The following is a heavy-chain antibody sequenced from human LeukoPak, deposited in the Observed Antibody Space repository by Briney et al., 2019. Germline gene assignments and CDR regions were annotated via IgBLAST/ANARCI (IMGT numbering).Heavy chain of an antibody. V-gene: IGHV3-23*01. CDR2: VSGSGDRT. D-gene: IGHD3-22*01. Sequence: GGSLRLSCAASGFTFNAYSMTWVRQAPGKGLEWVSSVSGSGDRTYYADSTKGRFTISRDNSMSTLHLQMNSLRAEDTALYYCVRDYDGSYSTLDYWGQGTLVTVSS. J-gene: IGHJ4*02. CDR3: VRDYDGSYSTLDY. CDR1: GFTFNAYS.